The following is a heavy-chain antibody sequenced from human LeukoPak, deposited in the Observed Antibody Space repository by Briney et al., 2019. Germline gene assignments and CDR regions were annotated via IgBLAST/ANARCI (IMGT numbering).Heavy chain of an antibody. CDR2: IYYSGST. Sequence: SETLSLTCTVSGGSISSYYWSWIRQPPGKGLEWIGYIYYSGSTNSNPSLKSRVTISVDTSKNQFSLKLSSVTAADTAVYYCAREVVGGYSFDYWGQGTLVTVSS. D-gene: IGHD4-23*01. J-gene: IGHJ4*02. CDR1: GGSISSYY. CDR3: AREVVGGYSFDY. V-gene: IGHV4-59*01.